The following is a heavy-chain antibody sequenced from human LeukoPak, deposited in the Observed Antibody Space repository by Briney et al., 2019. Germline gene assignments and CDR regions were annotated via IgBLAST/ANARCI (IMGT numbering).Heavy chain of an antibody. Sequence: SETLSLTCAVYGGSFSGYYWSWIRQPPGKGLEWIGEINHSGSTNYNPSLKSRVTISVDTSKNRFSLKLSSVTAADTAVYYCARGLGKGAAAADYWGQGTLVTVSS. D-gene: IGHD6-13*01. CDR2: INHSGST. CDR1: GGSFSGYY. J-gene: IGHJ4*02. CDR3: ARGLGKGAAAADY. V-gene: IGHV4-34*01.